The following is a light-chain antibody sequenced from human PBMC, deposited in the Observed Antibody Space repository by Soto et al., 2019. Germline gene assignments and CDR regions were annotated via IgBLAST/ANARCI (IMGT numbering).Light chain of an antibody. J-gene: IGKJ5*01. V-gene: IGKV3-11*01. CDR3: QQRSNWQVT. CDR2: DAS. Sequence: EIVLRQSPATLSLSPGERATLSCRASQSVSSYLAWYQQKPGQAPRLLIHDASNRATGIPARFSGSGSGTDFTLTISRLEPEDFAVYYCQQRSNWQVTFGQGTRLEIK. CDR1: QSVSSY.